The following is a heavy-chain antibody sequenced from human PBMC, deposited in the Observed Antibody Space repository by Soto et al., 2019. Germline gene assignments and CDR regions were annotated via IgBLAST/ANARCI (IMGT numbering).Heavy chain of an antibody. V-gene: IGHV1-69*13. CDR1: GGTFSSYA. Sequence: SVKVSCKASGGTFSSYAISWVRQAPGQGLEWMGGIIPIFGTANYAQKFQGRVTITADESTSTAYMELSSLRSEDTAVYYCARSPRITIFGVVSPHTYYYGMDVWGQGTTVTVSS. CDR3: ARSPRITIFGVVSPHTYYYGMDV. D-gene: IGHD3-3*01. CDR2: IIPIFGTA. J-gene: IGHJ6*02.